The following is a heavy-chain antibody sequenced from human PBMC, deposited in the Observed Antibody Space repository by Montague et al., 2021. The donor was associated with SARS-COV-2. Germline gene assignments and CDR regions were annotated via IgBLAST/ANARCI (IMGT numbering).Heavy chain of an antibody. D-gene: IGHD2-8*01. CDR1: GDSVASNRAA. CDR2: TYYRSEWYN. J-gene: IGHJ5*02. Sequence: CAISGDSVASNRAAWNWIRQSPSRGLEWLGRTYYRSEWYNDYAVSVKSRITINPDTSKNQFSLQLNSVTPEDTAVYYCARDDPYCTNGVCYTGNWFDPWGQGTLVTVSS. V-gene: IGHV6-1*01. CDR3: ARDDPYCTNGVCYTGNWFDP.